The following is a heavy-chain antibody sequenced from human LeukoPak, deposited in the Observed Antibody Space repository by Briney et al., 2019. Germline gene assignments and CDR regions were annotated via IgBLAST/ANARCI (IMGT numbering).Heavy chain of an antibody. CDR2: VCRSGST. J-gene: IGHJ4*02. D-gene: IGHD3-10*01. CDR1: GYSISSDYY. CDR3: ASWVYGSGSYYRFDH. Sequence: SETLSLTCAVSGYSISSDYYWGWIRQPPGKGLEWIGSVCRSGSTYYKPSLKSRVTISVDTSKNQFSLKLSSVTAADTAVYYCASWVYGSGSYYRFDHWGQGTLVTVSS. V-gene: IGHV4-38-2*01.